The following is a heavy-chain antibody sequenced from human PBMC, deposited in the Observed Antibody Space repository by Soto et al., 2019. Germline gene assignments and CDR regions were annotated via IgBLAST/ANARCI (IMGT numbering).Heavy chain of an antibody. CDR1: GFTFRAYL. CDR2: INQDGSVE. J-gene: IGHJ4*02. V-gene: IGHV3-7*01. CDR3: PTDHGADRESERHRY. Sequence: EVQLLESGGDLVQPGGSLRLSCAASGFTFRAYLMSWVRQAPGKGLDWVANINQDGSVEYYADSVQGRLTISRDNAKDPLSLPTNTWRAVDTAMYFGPTDHGADRESERHRYWGPGNLVTVSS. D-gene: IGHD2-8*01.